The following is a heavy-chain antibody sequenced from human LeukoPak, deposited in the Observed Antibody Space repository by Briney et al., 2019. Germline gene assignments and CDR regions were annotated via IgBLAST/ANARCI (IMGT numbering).Heavy chain of an antibody. CDR3: ARRYCSSTSCYDAFDI. V-gene: IGHV4-59*12. CDR2: IYYSGST. J-gene: IGHJ3*02. CDR1: GGSISSYY. Sequence: SPSETLSLTCTVSGGSISSYYWNWIRLPPGKGLEWIGYIYYSGSTNYSPFLKSRVTISVDTSKNQFSLKLSSVTAADTAVYYCARRYCSSTSCYDAFDIWGQGTMVTVSS. D-gene: IGHD2-2*01.